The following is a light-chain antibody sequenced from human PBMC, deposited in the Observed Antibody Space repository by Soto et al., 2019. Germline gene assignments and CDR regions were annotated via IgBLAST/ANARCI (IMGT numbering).Light chain of an antibody. V-gene: IGLV1-51*01. Sequence: QSALTQPPSVSAAPGQRVTISCSGSNSNIGDNYVTWYQQLPGTAPKLLIYDNNKRPSGIPDRFSGSKSGPAATLGITGLQTGDEADYYCATWDSSLRGGVFGGGTKLTVL. CDR1: NSNIGDNY. CDR3: ATWDSSLRGGV. CDR2: DNN. J-gene: IGLJ3*02.